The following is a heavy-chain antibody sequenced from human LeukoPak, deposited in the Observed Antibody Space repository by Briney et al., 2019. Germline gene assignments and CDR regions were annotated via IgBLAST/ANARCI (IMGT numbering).Heavy chain of an antibody. Sequence: ASVKVSCKASGYTFTSYAMNWVRQAPGQGLEWMGWINTNTGNPTYAQGFTGRFVFSLDTSVSTAYLQISSLKPEDTAVYYCARAGVLRYFDWLFPDYWGQGTLVTVSS. V-gene: IGHV7-4-1*02. CDR3: ARAGVLRYFDWLFPDY. CDR2: INTNTGNP. D-gene: IGHD3-9*01. J-gene: IGHJ4*02. CDR1: GYTFTSYA.